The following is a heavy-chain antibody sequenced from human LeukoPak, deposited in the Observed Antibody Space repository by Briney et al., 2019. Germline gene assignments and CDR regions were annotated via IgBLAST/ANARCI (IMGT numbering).Heavy chain of an antibody. V-gene: IGHV3-43*02. Sequence: GGSLRLSCAASGFTFDDYAMHWVRQAPGKGLEWVSLISGDGGSTYYADSVKGRFTISRDNSKNSLYLQMNSLRTEDTALYYCAKDLEWELLPGAFDIWGQGTMVTVSS. CDR1: GFTFDDYA. J-gene: IGHJ3*02. CDR2: ISGDGGST. D-gene: IGHD1-26*01. CDR3: AKDLEWELLPGAFDI.